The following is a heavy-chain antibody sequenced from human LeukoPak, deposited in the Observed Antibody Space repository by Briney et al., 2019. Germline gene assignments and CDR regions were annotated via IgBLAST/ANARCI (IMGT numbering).Heavy chain of an antibody. J-gene: IGHJ3*02. CDR1: GFTFSSYS. CDR3: ARGDCSSTSCLHDAFDI. CDR2: ISSSSSYI. D-gene: IGHD2-2*01. V-gene: IGHV3-21*01. Sequence: GGSLRLSCAASGFTFSSYSMNWVRQAPGKGLEWVSSISSSSSYIYYADSVKGRFTISRDSAKNSLYLQMNSLRAEDTAVYYCARGDCSSTSCLHDAFDIWGQGTMVTVSS.